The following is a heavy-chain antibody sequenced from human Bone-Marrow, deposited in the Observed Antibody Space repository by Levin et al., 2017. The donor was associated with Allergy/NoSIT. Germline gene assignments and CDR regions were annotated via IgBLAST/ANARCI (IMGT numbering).Heavy chain of an antibody. J-gene: IGHJ6*02. V-gene: IGHV3-21*01. CDR1: GFTFSSYR. Sequence: GASVKVSCAASGFTFSSYRMNWVRQAPGKGLEWVSSISSSSSYIYYADSVKGRFTISRDNAKNSLYLQMNSLRAEDTAVYYCARDWAFPGFFWSGYYRGNRGRSYYYGMDVWGQGTTVTVSS. CDR3: ARDWAFPGFFWSGYYRGNRGRSYYYGMDV. D-gene: IGHD3-3*01. CDR2: ISSSSSYI.